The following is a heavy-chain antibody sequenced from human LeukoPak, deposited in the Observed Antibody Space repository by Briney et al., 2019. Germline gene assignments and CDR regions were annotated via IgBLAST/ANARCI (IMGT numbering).Heavy chain of an antibody. J-gene: IGHJ6*02. V-gene: IGHV1-8*01. CDR3: ARTGDMAGYSSGWYTYYYYYGMDV. CDR1: GYTFTSYD. Sequence: ASVKVSCKASGYTFTSYDINWVRQAPGEGLEWMGWMNPSSGNTGYAQKFQGRVTMTRNTSISTAYMELSSLRSEDTAVYYCARTGDMAGYSSGWYTYYYYYGMDVWGQGTTVTVSS. D-gene: IGHD6-19*01. CDR2: MNPSSGNT.